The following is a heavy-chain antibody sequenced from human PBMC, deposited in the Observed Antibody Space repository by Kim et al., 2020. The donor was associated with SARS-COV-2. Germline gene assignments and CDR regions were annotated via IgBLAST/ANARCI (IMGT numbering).Heavy chain of an antibody. CDR3: SKGISGWSCSDY. V-gene: IGHV3-23*01. CDR2: ISGSGGST. J-gene: IGHJ4*02. Sequence: GGSLRLSCAASGFTFTTYAMSWVRQAPGKGLEWVSGISGSGGSTYYADSVKGRFTISRDNSKNTLYLQMNSLRAEDTAVYYCSKGISGWSCSDYWGQGTLVTVSS. D-gene: IGHD6-19*01. CDR1: GFTFTTYA.